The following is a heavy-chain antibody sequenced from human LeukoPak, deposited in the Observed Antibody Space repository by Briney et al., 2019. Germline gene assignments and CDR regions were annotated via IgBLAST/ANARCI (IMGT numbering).Heavy chain of an antibody. CDR1: GFTFSNYW. D-gene: IGHD2-2*01. V-gene: IGHV3-7*04. CDR2: VKQDGSEK. CDR3: ARGRSSSLDY. J-gene: IGHJ4*02. Sequence: GSLRLSCAASGFTFSNYWMSWVRQAPGKGLEWVAKVKQDGSEKYYVDSVKGRFAISRDNAKNSLYLQMDSLRAEDTAVYYCARGRSSSLDYWGQGTLVTVSS.